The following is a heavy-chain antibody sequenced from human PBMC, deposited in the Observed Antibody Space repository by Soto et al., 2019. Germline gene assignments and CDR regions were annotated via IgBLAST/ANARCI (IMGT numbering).Heavy chain of an antibody. CDR1: GFTFSSSA. V-gene: IGHV3-23*01. J-gene: IGHJ3*02. Sequence: EVQLLESGGGLVQPGGSLRLSCTASGFTFSSSAMAWVRQAPGKGLEWVSGVSPGGGSTYYADSVKDRFAISRDNSKNTLYLQMNSLRAEETAVYYCAKDLTGSYDDVFDIWGQGTTVTGSS. D-gene: IGHD1-20*01. CDR2: VSPGGGST. CDR3: AKDLTGSYDDVFDI.